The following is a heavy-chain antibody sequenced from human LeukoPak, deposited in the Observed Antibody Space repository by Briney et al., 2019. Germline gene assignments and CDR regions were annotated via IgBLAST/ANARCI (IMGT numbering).Heavy chain of an antibody. Sequence: SETLSLTCTVSGGSISSYYWSWIRQPPGKGLEWIGYIYYSGSTNYNPSLKSRVTISVDTSKNQFSLKLSSVTAADTAVYYCARRYCTNGVCYYFDYWGQGTLVTVSS. J-gene: IGHJ4*02. V-gene: IGHV4-59*01. CDR2: IYYSGST. D-gene: IGHD2-8*01. CDR3: ARRYCTNGVCYYFDY. CDR1: GGSISSYY.